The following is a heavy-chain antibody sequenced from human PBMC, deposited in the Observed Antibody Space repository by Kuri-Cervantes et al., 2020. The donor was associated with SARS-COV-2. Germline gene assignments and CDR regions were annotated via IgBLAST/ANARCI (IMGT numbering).Heavy chain of an antibody. CDR3: ARDNILFSGSGFDS. Sequence: GSLRLSCTVSGGSINDYYWGWIRQPPGKGLEWMGYFYSTGVTNYDPSLKTRVTMSTDASKNQLSLKLTSVTAADTAVYFCARDNILFSGSGFDSWGQGALVTVSS. J-gene: IGHJ4*02. D-gene: IGHD1-26*01. CDR2: FYSTGVT. V-gene: IGHV4-59*01. CDR1: GGSINDYY.